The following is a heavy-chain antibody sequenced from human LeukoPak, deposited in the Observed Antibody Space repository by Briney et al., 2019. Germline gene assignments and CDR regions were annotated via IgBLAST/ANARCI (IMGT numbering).Heavy chain of an antibody. CDR3: ARVLWVGGSGRNNWFDP. CDR1: GGSISSSSYY. Sequence: SETLSLTCTVSGGSISSSSYYWGWIRQPPGKGLEWIGSIYYSGSTYYNPSLKSRVTISVDTSKNQFSLKLSSVTAADTAVYYCARVLWVGGSGRNNWFDPWGQGTLVTVSS. CDR2: IYYSGST. V-gene: IGHV4-39*07. D-gene: IGHD3-10*01. J-gene: IGHJ5*02.